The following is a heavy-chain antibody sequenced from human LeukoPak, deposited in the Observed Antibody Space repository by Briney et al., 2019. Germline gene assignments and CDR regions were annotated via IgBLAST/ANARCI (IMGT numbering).Heavy chain of an antibody. J-gene: IGHJ4*02. CDR3: ARAGHCTNGICYTADFDY. D-gene: IGHD2-8*01. V-gene: IGHV3-23*01. Sequence: GSLRLSCAASGFTFSDYYMSWVRQAPGKGLEWVSAITDSGGNTYYAAPVKGRFTISRDNSKNTLYLQMNGLRAEDTAAYYCARAGHCTNGICYTADFDYWGQGTLVTVSS. CDR1: GFTFSDYY. CDR2: ITDSGGNT.